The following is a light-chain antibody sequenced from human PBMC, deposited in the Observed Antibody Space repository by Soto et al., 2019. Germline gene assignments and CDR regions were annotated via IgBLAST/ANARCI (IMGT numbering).Light chain of an antibody. CDR1: QSIGSSY. CDR3: QQYGTSVLIT. Sequence: VLTQSPGTLSLSPGERATLSCRASQSIGSSYLAWYQQKPGQAPRLLIYGASSRATGIPDRFSGSGSGTDFTLTIGRLEPEDFAVYYCQQYGTSVLITFGQGTRLEIK. CDR2: GAS. V-gene: IGKV3-20*01. J-gene: IGKJ5*01.